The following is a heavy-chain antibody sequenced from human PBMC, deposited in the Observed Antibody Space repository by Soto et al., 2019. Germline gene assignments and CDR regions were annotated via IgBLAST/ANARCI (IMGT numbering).Heavy chain of an antibody. CDR3: ARGDSTDCSNGVCSFFYNHDMDV. D-gene: IGHD2-8*01. CDR1: GYSFTDYH. V-gene: IGHV1-2*04. Sequence: AAVKVSCKASGYSFTDYHIHWVRQAPGQGXEWLGRINPKSGGTSTAQKFQGWVTMTTDTSISTASMELTRLTSDDTAIYYCARGDSTDCSNGVCSFFYNHDMDVWGQGTTVTVSS. J-gene: IGHJ6*02. CDR2: INPKSGGT.